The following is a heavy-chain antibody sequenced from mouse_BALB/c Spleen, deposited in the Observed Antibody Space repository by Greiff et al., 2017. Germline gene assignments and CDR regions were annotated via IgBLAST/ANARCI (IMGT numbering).Heavy chain of an antibody. Sequence: LQQPGSELVRPGASVKLSCKASGYTFTSYWMHWVKQRPGQGLEWIGNIYPGSGNTNYDEKFKSKATLTVDTSSSTAYMQLSSLTSEDSAVYYCTRNNWDFDYWGQGTTLTVSS. J-gene: IGHJ2*01. V-gene: IGHV1S22*01. CDR1: GYTFTSYW. D-gene: IGHD4-1*02. CDR3: TRNNWDFDY. CDR2: IYPGSGNT.